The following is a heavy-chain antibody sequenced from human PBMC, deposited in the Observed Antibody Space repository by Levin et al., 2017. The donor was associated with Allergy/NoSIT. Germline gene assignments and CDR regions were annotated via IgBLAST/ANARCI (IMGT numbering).Heavy chain of an antibody. J-gene: IGHJ3*02. CDR1: GFPFSTHY. CDR2: ISDDTSKT. Sequence: GGSLRLSCAGSGFPFSTHYMHWVRQAPGKGLVWVSRISDDTSKTNYADSVKGRFTISRDNAKDTLFLQMNSLRAEDTAVYYCARGIVGASVAFDIWGHGTLVTVSS. CDR3: ARGIVGASVAFDI. D-gene: IGHD1-26*01. V-gene: IGHV3-74*01.